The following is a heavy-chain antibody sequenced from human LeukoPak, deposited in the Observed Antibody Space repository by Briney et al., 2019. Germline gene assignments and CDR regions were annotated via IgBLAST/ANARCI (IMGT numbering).Heavy chain of an antibody. D-gene: IGHD6-19*01. CDR2: ISGSGGST. V-gene: IGHV3-23*01. CDR3: AKSYTPYSSLWDY. Sequence: GGSLRLSCAASGFTFSSYAMGWVRQAPGKGLEWVSAISGSGGSTYYADSVKGRFTISRDNSKNTLYLQMNSLRAEDTAVYYCAKSYTPYSSLWDYWGQGTLVTVSS. J-gene: IGHJ4*02. CDR1: GFTFSSYA.